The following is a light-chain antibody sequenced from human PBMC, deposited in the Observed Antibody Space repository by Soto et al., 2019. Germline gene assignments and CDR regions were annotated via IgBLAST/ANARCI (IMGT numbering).Light chain of an antibody. CDR2: EVN. Sequence: QSVLTQPPSASGSPGQSVTISCTGTSSDGGGYNYVSWFQQHPGKAPKLIIHEVNQRPSGVPDRFSGSKSGNTASLTVSGLQAEDEGTYYCSSYGGYNNVVFGTGTKV. V-gene: IGLV2-8*01. J-gene: IGLJ1*01. CDR3: SSYGGYNNVV. CDR1: SSDGGGYNY.